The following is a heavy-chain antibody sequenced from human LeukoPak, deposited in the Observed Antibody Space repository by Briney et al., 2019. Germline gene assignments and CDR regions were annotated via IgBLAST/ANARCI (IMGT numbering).Heavy chain of an antibody. D-gene: IGHD2-2*01. J-gene: IGHJ4*02. V-gene: IGHV4-4*02. Sequence: SETLSLTCAVSGASIISSNWWTWVRQPPGQGLEWIGEIYHSGSTNFNPSLKSRVTISVDKSKNHFSLQLSSVTAADTAVYYCASFRYYFESWGQGTLVTVS. CDR2: IYHSGST. CDR1: GASIISSNW. CDR3: ASFRYYFES.